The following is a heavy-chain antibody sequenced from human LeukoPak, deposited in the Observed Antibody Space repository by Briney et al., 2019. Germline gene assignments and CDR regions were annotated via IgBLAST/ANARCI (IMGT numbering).Heavy chain of an antibody. J-gene: IGHJ4*02. Sequence: AGGSLRLFCAASGFIFGIFPKSGLRPPTEGALEWSASLRGDGETFYADSVKGRFTLSRDESRNTVYLHLNNLRVDDSAVYYCAKASWVSDADAVLWGQGTPVTVSS. CDR3: AKASWVSDADAVL. CDR1: GFIFGIFP. V-gene: IGHV3-23*01. CDR2: LRGDGET. D-gene: IGHD3-10*01.